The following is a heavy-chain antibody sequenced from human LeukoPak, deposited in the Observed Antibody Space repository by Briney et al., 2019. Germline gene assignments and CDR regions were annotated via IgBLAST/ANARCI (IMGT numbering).Heavy chain of an antibody. Sequence: SQTLSLTCTVSGGSISSGGYYWSWIRQHPGKGLEWIGYIYYSGSTYYNPSLKSRVTIPVDTSKNQFSLKLSSVTAADTAVYYCARATLTYYYDSSGYYFGYWGQGTLVTVSS. CDR2: IYYSGST. CDR1: GGSISSGGYY. V-gene: IGHV4-31*03. CDR3: ARATLTYYYDSSGYYFGY. D-gene: IGHD3-22*01. J-gene: IGHJ4*02.